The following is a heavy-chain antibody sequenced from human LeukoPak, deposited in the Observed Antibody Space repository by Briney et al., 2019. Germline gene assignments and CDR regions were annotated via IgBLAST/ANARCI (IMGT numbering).Heavy chain of an antibody. CDR1: GFTFDDYA. J-gene: IGHJ3*02. D-gene: IGHD6-13*01. V-gene: IGHV3-9*01. CDR2: ISWNSGSI. CDR3: ARGIAAAHDAFDI. Sequence: GGSLRLSCAASGFTFDDYAMHWVRQAPGKGLEWVSGISWNSGSIGYADSVKGRFTISRDNSKNTLYLQMNSLRAEDTAVYYCARGIAAAHDAFDIWGQGTMVTVSS.